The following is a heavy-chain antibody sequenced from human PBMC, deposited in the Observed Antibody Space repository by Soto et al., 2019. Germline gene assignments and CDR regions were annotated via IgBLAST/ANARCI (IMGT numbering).Heavy chain of an antibody. CDR1: GYTFTSYG. CDR3: XXXXXXXXXXXXXXXXDV. Sequence: QVQLVQSGAEVKKPGASVKVSCKASGYTFTSYGISWVRQAPGQGLEWMGWISAYNGNTNYAQKLQGRVTMTTDTSTSTXYMELXSLRXXDTXXXXXXXXXXXXXXXXXXXXXDVXGQGTTVTVSS. V-gene: IGHV1-18*01. CDR2: ISAYNGNT. J-gene: IGHJ6*02.